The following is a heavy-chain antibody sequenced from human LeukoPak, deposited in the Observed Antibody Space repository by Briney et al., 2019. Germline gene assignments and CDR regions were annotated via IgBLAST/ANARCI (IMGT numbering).Heavy chain of an antibody. Sequence: SETLSLTCAISGGSIGAYYWSWIRQPPGRGLDWIGYVYYSGGTNYNPSLKSRVTISVDTSKNQFSLKLSSVTAADTAVYYCARSEGSSGYYASFDYWGQGTLVTVSS. V-gene: IGHV4-59*01. CDR3: ARSEGSSGYYASFDY. J-gene: IGHJ4*02. CDR2: VYYSGGT. CDR1: GGSIGAYY. D-gene: IGHD3-22*01.